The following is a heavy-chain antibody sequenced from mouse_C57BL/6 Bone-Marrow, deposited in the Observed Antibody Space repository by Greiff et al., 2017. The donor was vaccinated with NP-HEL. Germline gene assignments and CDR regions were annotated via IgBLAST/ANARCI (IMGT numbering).Heavy chain of an antibody. Sequence: VTLQESGPGLVKPSQSLSLHCAVTGSSITSGYDWKRLRQFPGHKLEWMGYIRYDCSNNYNPSLQNRISITGDTSKNQFFLKLNSVTTEDTATYYCARGAGDSDYWGQGTTLTGSS. CDR3: ARGAGDSDY. V-gene: IGHV3-6*01. J-gene: IGHJ2*01. CDR1: GSSITSGYD. CDR2: IRYDCSN.